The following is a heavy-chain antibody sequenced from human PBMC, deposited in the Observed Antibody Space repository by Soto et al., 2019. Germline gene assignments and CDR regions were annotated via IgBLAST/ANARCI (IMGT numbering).Heavy chain of an antibody. Sequence: PSETLSLTCTVSCGSISSYYWSWIRQPPGKGLEWIGYIYYSGSTNYNPSLKSRVTISVDTSKNQFSLRLSSVTAADTAVYYCARRYGDCFDYWGQGTLVTVS. J-gene: IGHJ4*02. CDR1: CGSISSYY. CDR3: ARRYGDCFDY. CDR2: IYYSGST. D-gene: IGHD4-17*01. V-gene: IGHV4-59*08.